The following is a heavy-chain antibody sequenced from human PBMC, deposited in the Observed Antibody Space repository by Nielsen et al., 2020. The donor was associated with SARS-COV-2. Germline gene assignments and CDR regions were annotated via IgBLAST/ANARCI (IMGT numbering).Heavy chain of an antibody. CDR1: GFTFSSYW. CDR3: ARVPGSSWYFDY. V-gene: IGHV3-7*03. CDR2: IKQDGSEK. J-gene: IGHJ4*02. D-gene: IGHD6-13*01. Sequence: GGSLRLSCAASGFTFSSYWMHWVRQAPGKGLVWVANIKQDGSEKYYVDSVKGRFTISRDNAKNSLYLQMNSLRAEDTAVYYCARVPGSSWYFDYWGQGTLVTVSS.